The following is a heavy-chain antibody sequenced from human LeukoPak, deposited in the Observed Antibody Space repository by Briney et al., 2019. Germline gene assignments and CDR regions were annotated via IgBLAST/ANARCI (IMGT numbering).Heavy chain of an antibody. Sequence: GGSLRLSCTASGFTFDDYAMHWVRQAPGKGLEWVSLISGDGGTTDYAESVKGRLTISRDNSKNSLYLQMNSLRTEDTALYYCAKAGYDTLTGFYSYYYDAMDVWGQGTTVTVSS. CDR3: AKAGYDTLTGFYSYYYDAMDV. V-gene: IGHV3-43*02. D-gene: IGHD3-9*01. CDR2: ISGDGGTT. J-gene: IGHJ6*02. CDR1: GFTFDDYA.